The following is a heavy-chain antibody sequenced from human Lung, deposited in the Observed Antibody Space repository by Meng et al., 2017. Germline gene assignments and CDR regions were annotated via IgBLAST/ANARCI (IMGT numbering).Heavy chain of an antibody. D-gene: IGHD3-10*01. V-gene: IGHV1-18*01. CDR1: DYTFIGYG. CDR2: LGAHPGDT. Sequence: HVQLLQSGAEVKQPGASWTASFKASDYTFIGYGVCWVRQDPGQGLEWMAWLGAHPGDTSFAPKFLGRVTVTADTATATAYMELRSLRSDDTAVYYCARGTPGRSYCDYWGLGTLVTVSS. CDR3: ARGTPGRSYCDY. J-gene: IGHJ4*02.